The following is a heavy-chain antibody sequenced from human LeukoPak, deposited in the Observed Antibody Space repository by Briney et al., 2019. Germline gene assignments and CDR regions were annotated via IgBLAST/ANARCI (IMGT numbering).Heavy chain of an antibody. V-gene: IGHV3-74*01. Sequence: GASLKLSCTASGFAFSNYGLHWVRQATGKGLVWIARINTHGSSTNYADSVKGRFTISRDNAKNTLYLQMTSLSAEDTAVYYALAGYYYYYMDVWGKGTTVTVSS. CDR1: GFAFSNYG. CDR2: INTHGSST. CDR3: LAGYYYYYMDV. J-gene: IGHJ6*03. D-gene: IGHD6-13*01.